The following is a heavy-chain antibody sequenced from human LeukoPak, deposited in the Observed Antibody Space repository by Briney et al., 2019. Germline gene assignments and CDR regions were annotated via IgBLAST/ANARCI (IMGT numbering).Heavy chain of an antibody. D-gene: IGHD3-9*01. J-gene: IGHJ4*02. CDR3: ARVRAIVLRYFDWPTKGGYFDY. CDR1: GFSLSGYW. Sequence: GGSLRLSCVASGFSLSGYWMSWVRQAPGKGLEWVANIKQDGSEKYYVDSVKGRFTISRDNAKNSVNLQMTRLRAEDTAVYYCARVRAIVLRYFDWPTKGGYFDYWGQGPLATVSS. CDR2: IKQDGSEK. V-gene: IGHV3-7*01.